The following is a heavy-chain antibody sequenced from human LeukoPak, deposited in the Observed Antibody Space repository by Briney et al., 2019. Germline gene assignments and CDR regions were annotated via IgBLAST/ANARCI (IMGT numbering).Heavy chain of an antibody. CDR1: GFTFDDHA. V-gene: IGHV3-9*01. Sequence: GGSLRLSCSASGFTFDDHAMHWVRQAPGKGLEWVSGISWNSGSIGYADSVKGRFTISRDNAQNSLYLQMNSLRYEDTALYYCATRRCRVDFWSGYSPSFDYWGQGTLVTVSS. CDR2: ISWNSGSI. D-gene: IGHD3-3*01. J-gene: IGHJ4*02. CDR3: ATRRCRVDFWSGYSPSFDY.